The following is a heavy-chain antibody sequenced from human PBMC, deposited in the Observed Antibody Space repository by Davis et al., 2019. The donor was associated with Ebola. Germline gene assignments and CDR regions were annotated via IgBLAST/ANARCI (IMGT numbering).Heavy chain of an antibody. D-gene: IGHD3-3*01. CDR1: GFTFSSYW. J-gene: IGHJ6*02. Sequence: GESLKISCAASGFTFSSYWMHWVRQAPGKGLVWVSRINSDGSSTNYADSVKGRFTISRDNAKNTLYLQMNSLRAEDTAVYYCAREMAIADYYDFWSGYYNYYYYGMDVWGQGTTVTVSS. CDR2: INSDGSST. V-gene: IGHV3-74*01. CDR3: AREMAIADYYDFWSGYYNYYYYGMDV.